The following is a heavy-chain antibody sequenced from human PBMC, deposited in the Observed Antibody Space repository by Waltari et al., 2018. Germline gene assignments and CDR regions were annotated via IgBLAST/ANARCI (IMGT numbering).Heavy chain of an antibody. V-gene: IGHV4-59*01. Sequence: QVQLQESGPGLVKPSETLSLTCTVSGGSISSYYWSWIRQPPGKGLEWIGYIYYSGSTTPNPTLKRQVTIAEDTSQNQFSRRLSSVTGADTAGYYCAGGSKGYSSSTLDYWGQGTLVTVSS. CDR2: IYYSGST. J-gene: IGHJ4*02. CDR3: AGGSKGYSSSTLDY. CDR1: GGSISSYY. D-gene: IGHD6-6*01.